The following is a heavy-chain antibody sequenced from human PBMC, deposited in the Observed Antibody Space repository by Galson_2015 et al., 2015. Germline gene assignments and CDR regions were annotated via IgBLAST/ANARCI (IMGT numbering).Heavy chain of an antibody. J-gene: IGHJ5*02. V-gene: IGHV3-9*01. CDR3: VRDAIRPTLVNSWFQP. D-gene: IGHD2/OR15-2a*01. CDR2: ISWNSGKI. CDR1: GFTFDDYA. Sequence: SLRLSCAASGFTFDDYAMHWVRHVPGKGLEWVSGISWNSGKIDYADSVKGRFTISRDNAKNFLYLQMNSLRADDTALYYCVRDAIRPTLVNSWFQPWGQGTLVTVSS.